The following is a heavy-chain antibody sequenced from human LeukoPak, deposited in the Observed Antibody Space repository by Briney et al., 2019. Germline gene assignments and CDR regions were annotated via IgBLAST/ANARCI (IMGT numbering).Heavy chain of an antibody. D-gene: IGHD2-8*01. Sequence: ASVKVSCKASGYTFTKYGISWVRQAPGQGREWMGWIGTSSGSTNYAQKLQGRVTMTTDTSTTTAYMELRSLRSDDTAVYYCARESLEGVKYYYGMDVWGQGTTVTVPS. V-gene: IGHV1-18*01. CDR2: IGTSSGST. J-gene: IGHJ6*02. CDR3: ARESLEGVKYYYGMDV. CDR1: GYTFTKYG.